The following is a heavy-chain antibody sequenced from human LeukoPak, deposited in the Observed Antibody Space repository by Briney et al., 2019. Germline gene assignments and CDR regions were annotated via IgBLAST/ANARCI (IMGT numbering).Heavy chain of an antibody. CDR2: ISSSSSYI. J-gene: IGHJ4*02. CDR3: ARDEDPNEDFVY. Sequence: PGGSLRLSCAASGFTFSMYSMNWVRQAPGKGLEWVSSISSSSSYIYYADSVKGRFTISRGNAKNSLYLQMNSLRAEDTAVYYCARDEDPNEDFVYWGQGTLVTVSS. D-gene: IGHD2-15*01. CDR1: GFTFSMYS. V-gene: IGHV3-21*01.